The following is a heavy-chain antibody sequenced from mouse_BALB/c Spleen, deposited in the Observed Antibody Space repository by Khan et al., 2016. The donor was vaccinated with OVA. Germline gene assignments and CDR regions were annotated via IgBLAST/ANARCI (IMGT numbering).Heavy chain of an antibody. CDR3: TRRTTGYAIDY. J-gene: IGHJ4*01. CDR1: GYTFTSNT. V-gene: IGHV1-4*01. Sequence: QVRLQQSGAELARPGASVKMSCKTSGYTFTSNTMHWVKQRPGQGLEWIGYINPRSDYTIYSQKFKDKATLTADISSSTAYMQLSSLTSDDSAVYYCTRRTTGYAIDYLGQGNSVTVS. CDR2: INPRSDYT. D-gene: IGHD2-14*01.